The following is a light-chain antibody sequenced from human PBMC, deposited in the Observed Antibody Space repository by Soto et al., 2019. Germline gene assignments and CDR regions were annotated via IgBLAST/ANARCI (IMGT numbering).Light chain of an antibody. Sequence: EIVFTHSPDTLSLSPGERATLSCRASQSVPNSRLAWYQQKPGQATSLVISDTSIRATGIPDRFSGSGSGTDFSLIIGRLEPEDFAVYICQQYGASPWTFGQGTKVDIK. CDR1: QSVPNSR. CDR2: DTS. V-gene: IGKV3-20*01. CDR3: QQYGASPWT. J-gene: IGKJ1*01.